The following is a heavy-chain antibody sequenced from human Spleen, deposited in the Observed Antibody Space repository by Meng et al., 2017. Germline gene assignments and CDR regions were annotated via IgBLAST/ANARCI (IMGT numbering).Heavy chain of an antibody. J-gene: IGHJ5*02. Sequence: QLQLQESGPGLVKPSETLSLTCTVSGASIIDSDYYWAWIRQPPGKGLEWIGYIYYSGSTYYDPSLKSRVIISVDTSKNQLSLKLSSMTAADTAVYYCARYVFDSSSLYSNWFDPWGQGTLVTVSS. CDR3: ARYVFDSSSLYSNWFDP. CDR2: IYYSGST. D-gene: IGHD3-22*01. V-gene: IGHV4-31*03. CDR1: GASIIDSDYY.